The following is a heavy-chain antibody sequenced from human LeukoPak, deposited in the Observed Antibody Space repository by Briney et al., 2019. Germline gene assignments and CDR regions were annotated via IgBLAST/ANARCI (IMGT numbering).Heavy chain of an antibody. Sequence: GSLRLSCAASGFNVGSHYMSWVRQAPGKGLEWVSILYKGGTKTFYADSAKGRFAISRDSSKDTLYLQMNSLRDEDTAVYYCTTSRGSRYGYRALELPPTPVDWGQGTLVTVSS. J-gene: IGHJ4*02. CDR2: LYKGGTKT. CDR3: TTSRGSRYGYRALELPPTPVD. V-gene: IGHV3-66*01. CDR1: GFNVGSHY. D-gene: IGHD5-18*01.